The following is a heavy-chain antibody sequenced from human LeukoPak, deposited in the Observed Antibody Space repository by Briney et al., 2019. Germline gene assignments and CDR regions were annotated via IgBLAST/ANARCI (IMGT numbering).Heavy chain of an antibody. V-gene: IGHV4-38-2*02. CDR1: GGSISSGYY. J-gene: IGHJ4*02. CDR3: AGAGSDYYHPDY. CDR2: IYHSGST. D-gene: IGHD3-22*01. Sequence: SETLSLTCTVSGGSISSGYYWGWIRQPPGKGLEWIGSIYHSGSTYYNPSLRSRVTISVDTSKNQFSLKLSSVTAADTAVYYCAGAGSDYYHPDYWGQGTLVTVSS.